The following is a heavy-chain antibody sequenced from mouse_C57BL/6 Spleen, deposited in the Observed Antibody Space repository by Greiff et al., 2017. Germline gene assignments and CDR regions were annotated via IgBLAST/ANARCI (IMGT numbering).Heavy chain of an antibody. Sequence: QVQLQQPGAELVKPGASVKLSCKASGYTFTSYWMHWVKQRPGQGLEWIGMIHPNSGSTNYNEKFKSKATLTVDKSSSTAYMQLSSLTSEDSAVYYCARSQLTPYFDVWGTGTTVTVSS. D-gene: IGHD3-3*01. CDR2: IHPNSGST. CDR1: GYTFTSYW. V-gene: IGHV1-64*01. J-gene: IGHJ1*03. CDR3: ARSQLTPYFDV.